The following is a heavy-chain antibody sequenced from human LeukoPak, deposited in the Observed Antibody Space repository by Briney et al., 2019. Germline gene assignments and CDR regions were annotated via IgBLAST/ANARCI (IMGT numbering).Heavy chain of an antibody. J-gene: IGHJ5*02. CDR2: ISDYNGST. CDR1: GYTFTSYG. Sequence: ASVKLSCKSSGYTFTSYGISWVRQAPGQGLEWVECISDYNGSTIYAEELQGRVTMTTDTYESTVYMELRSLRSEDTGVYYCAGLFVLVAEDWFEPWGQGTRVSVSS. CDR3: AGLFVLVAEDWFEP. V-gene: IGHV1-18*01. D-gene: IGHD3-10*02.